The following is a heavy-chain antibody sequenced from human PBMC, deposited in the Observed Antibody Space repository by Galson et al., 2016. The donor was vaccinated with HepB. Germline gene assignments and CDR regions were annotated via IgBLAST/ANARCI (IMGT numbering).Heavy chain of an antibody. CDR3: ARDRAGATH. CDR2: LYSGGTS. CDR1: GVPVSSNY. J-gene: IGHJ4*02. V-gene: IGHV3-66*01. Sequence: SLRLSCAVSGVPVSSNYMAWVRQAPGKGLEWVSVLYSGGTSYTADSVKGRFTVSRDNSKTTLYLQMNSLTADDTAVYYCARDRAGATHWGQGTLVAVSS. D-gene: IGHD1-26*01.